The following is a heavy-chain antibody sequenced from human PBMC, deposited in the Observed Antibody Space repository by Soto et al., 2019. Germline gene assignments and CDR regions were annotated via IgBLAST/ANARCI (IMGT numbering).Heavy chain of an antibody. J-gene: IGHJ5*02. CDR3: ARGGVVPAASPENWFDP. CDR2: IYYSGST. CDR1: GGSISSGGYY. Sequence: SETLSLTCTVSGGSISSGGYYWSWIRQHPGKGLEWIGYIYYSGSTYYNPSLKSRVTISVDTSKNQFSLKLSSVTAADTAVYYCARGGVVPAASPENWFDPWGQGTLVTVSS. D-gene: IGHD2-2*01. V-gene: IGHV4-31*03.